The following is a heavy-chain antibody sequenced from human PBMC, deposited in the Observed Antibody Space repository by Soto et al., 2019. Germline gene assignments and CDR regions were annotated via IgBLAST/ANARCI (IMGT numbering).Heavy chain of an antibody. Sequence: ASVKVSCKASGGSFSTYAINWVRQAPGQGLEWMGWINPNSGGTNYAQKFQGWVTMTRDTSISTAYMELSRLRSDDTAVYYCATSSEYYYYGMDVWGQGTTVTVSS. CDR3: ATSSEYYYYGMDV. J-gene: IGHJ6*02. D-gene: IGHD3-22*01. V-gene: IGHV1-2*04. CDR2: INPNSGGT. CDR1: GGSFSTYA.